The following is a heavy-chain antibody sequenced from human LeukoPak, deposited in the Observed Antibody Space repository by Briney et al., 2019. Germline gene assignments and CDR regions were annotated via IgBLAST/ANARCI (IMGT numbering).Heavy chain of an antibody. CDR2: IKEDGSQK. CDR3: ARDDRYSSSS. J-gene: IGHJ5*02. CDR1: GFTFSSYL. Sequence: GGSLRLSCAASGFTFSSYLMSWIRQAPGKRLEWVANIKEDGSQKYYVDSVKGRFTISRDNAKNSLYLQMNSLRAEDTAVYYCARDDRYSSSSWGQGTLVTVSS. V-gene: IGHV3-7*05. D-gene: IGHD6-6*01.